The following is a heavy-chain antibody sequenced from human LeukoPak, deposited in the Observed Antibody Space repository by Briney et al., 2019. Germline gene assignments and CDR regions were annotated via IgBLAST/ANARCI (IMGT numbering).Heavy chain of an antibody. CDR3: ARGIGSYPYWYFDL. CDR2: INSDGTST. J-gene: IGHJ2*01. Sequence: GGSLRLSCAASGFTFSSYSMNWVRQAPGKGLVWVSRINSDGTSTNYADSVKGRFTISRDNAKNTLYLQMNSLRAEDTAVYYCARGIGSYPYWYFDLWGRGTLVTVSS. CDR1: GFTFSSYS. D-gene: IGHD1-26*01. V-gene: IGHV3-74*01.